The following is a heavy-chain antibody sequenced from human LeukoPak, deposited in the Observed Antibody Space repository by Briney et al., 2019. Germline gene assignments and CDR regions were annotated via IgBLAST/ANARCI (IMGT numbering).Heavy chain of an antibody. D-gene: IGHD1-1*01. CDR1: GFAFSSYA. V-gene: IGHV3-23*05. J-gene: IGHJ4*02. CDR2: INNRGTST. CDR3: ARSLKWNLVGFDY. Sequence: PGGSLRLSCAASGFAFSSYAINWVRQAPGKGLQWVSVINNRGTSTFYAGSVKGRFTISRDNSRNTLYLQMSSLRGEDTALYFCARSLKWNLVGFDYWGQGTLVTVSS.